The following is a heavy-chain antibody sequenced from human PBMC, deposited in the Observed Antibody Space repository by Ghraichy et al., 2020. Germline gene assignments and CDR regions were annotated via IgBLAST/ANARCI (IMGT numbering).Heavy chain of an antibody. CDR1: RITFSGYA. CDR2: ISGSGYST. V-gene: IGHV3-23*01. Sequence: GGSLRLSCEGSRITFSGYAMSWVRQAPGKGLEWVSGISGSGYSTAYAESVKGRFTISRDNSKNTLYLQMNSLRAEDSAVYYCAKDISTMTANGYYFDNWGQGTLVSVSS. J-gene: IGHJ4*02. D-gene: IGHD3-22*01. CDR3: AKDISTMTANGYYFDN.